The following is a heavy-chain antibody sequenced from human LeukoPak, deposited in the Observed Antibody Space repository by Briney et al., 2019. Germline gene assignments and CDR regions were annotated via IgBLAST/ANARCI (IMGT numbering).Heavy chain of an antibody. CDR1: GGSISSSSYY. V-gene: IGHV4-39*07. J-gene: IGHJ4*02. D-gene: IGHD6-19*01. CDR2: INHSGST. Sequence: PSETLSLTCTVSGGSISSSSYYWGWIRQPPGKGLEWIGEINHSGSTNYNPSLKSRVTISVDTSKNQFSLKLSSVTAADTAVFYCARRQWLLSDFDYWGQGTLVTVSS. CDR3: ARRQWLLSDFDY.